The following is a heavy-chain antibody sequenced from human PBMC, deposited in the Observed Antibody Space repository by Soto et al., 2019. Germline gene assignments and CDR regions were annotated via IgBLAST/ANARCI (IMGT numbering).Heavy chain of an antibody. J-gene: IGHJ6*02. Sequence: PSETLSLTCTVSGGPTNSGAYYWSWIRQRPGKGLEWIGLIYYNGSPYYSPSLKSRVSLSADSSKSQFSLKLSSVTAADTAVYYCARGNYPNFGTDVWGQGTTVTVSS. CDR3: ARGNYPNFGTDV. CDR1: GGPTNSGAYY. V-gene: IGHV4-31*03. D-gene: IGHD3-10*01. CDR2: IYYNGSP.